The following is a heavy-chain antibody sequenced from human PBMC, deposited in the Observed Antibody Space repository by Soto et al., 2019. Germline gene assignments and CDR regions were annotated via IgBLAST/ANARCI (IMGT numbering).Heavy chain of an antibody. J-gene: IGHJ6*02. D-gene: IGHD6-19*01. Sequence: QVQLVESGGGVVQPGRSLRLSCAASGFTFSSYGMHWVRQAPGKGLEWVAVISYDGSNKYYADSVKGRFTISRDNSKNTLYLPMNSLRAEDTAVYYCAKDTGYSRGWPTLIDYYYCYGMDVWGQGTPVTVSS. V-gene: IGHV3-30*18. CDR2: ISYDGSNK. CDR1: GFTFSSYG. CDR3: AKDTGYSRGWPTLIDYYYCYGMDV.